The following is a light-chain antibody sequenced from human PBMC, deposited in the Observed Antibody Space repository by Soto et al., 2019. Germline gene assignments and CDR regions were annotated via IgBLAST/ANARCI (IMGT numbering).Light chain of an antibody. CDR1: QSISSW. CDR2: DAS. Sequence: DIQMTQSPSTLSASVGDRVTITCRASQSISSWLAWYQRKPGKAPKVLIYDASSLESGVPSRFSGSGSGTKFTLTISSLPAREFATYYCQQYKSNSLSFGGGTKVEIK. V-gene: IGKV1-5*01. CDR3: QQYKSNSLS. J-gene: IGKJ4*01.